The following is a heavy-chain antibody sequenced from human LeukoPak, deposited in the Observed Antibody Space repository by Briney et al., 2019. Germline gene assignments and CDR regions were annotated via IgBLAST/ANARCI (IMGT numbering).Heavy chain of an antibody. CDR3: ARQGGITMFVVVSGDAFDV. V-gene: IGHV4-39*01. Sequence: SGTLRLSCTVSGCSISSSSYYWGRKAPPPGQGLVWVGSIYDSGSTYYNPSLKSRLTISEDTTKKQFLLKMSFVTAAATAEYYCARQGGITMFVVVSGDAFDVWGQGTMVTVSS. J-gene: IGHJ3*01. CDR1: GCSISSSSYY. D-gene: IGHD3-22*01. CDR2: IYDSGST.